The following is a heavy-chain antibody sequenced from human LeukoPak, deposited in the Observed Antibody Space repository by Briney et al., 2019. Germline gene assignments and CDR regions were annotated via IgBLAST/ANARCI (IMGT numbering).Heavy chain of an antibody. Sequence: SETLSLTCSVSGGSIRSSDDYWGFVRQTPGKGLEWMGSIYYTGSSHYNPSLKSRATISVDTSKNQFSLKLTSVTAADTAVYYCARDSDYGDYGLGYYYYMDVWGKGTTVTVSS. CDR2: IYYTGSS. CDR1: GGSIRSSDDY. V-gene: IGHV4-39*07. CDR3: ARDSDYGDYGLGYYYYMDV. J-gene: IGHJ6*03. D-gene: IGHD4-17*01.